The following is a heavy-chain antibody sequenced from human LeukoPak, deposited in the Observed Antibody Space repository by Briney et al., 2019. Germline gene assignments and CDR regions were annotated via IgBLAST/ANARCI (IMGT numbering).Heavy chain of an antibody. V-gene: IGHV3-11*04. CDR3: ATSQSSVAGIVGD. Sequence: PGGSLRLSCAASGFTFSDYFMTWIRQAPGKGLEWVSYISGSGSNKYYADSVKGRFTISRDNAKNSQYLQMNSLRVEDTAVYYCATSQSSVAGIVGDWGQGTLVTVSS. D-gene: IGHD6-19*01. CDR1: GFTFSDYF. CDR2: ISGSGSNK. J-gene: IGHJ4*02.